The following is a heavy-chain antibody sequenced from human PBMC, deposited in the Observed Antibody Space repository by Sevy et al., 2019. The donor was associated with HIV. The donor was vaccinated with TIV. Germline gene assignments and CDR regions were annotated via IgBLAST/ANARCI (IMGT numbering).Heavy chain of an antibody. CDR2: IWYDGRTE. CDR3: ARDAARVIVPTAGFDS. D-gene: IGHD1-1*01. J-gene: IGHJ5*01. V-gene: IGHV3-33*01. Sequence: GGSLRLSCVASGSTFRSFSMHWVRQAPGKGLEWVAAIWYDGRTERYADSLQGRFTISRDNSKKTLYLQMNSLRDEATAIYYCARDAARVIVPTAGFDSWGQGTLVTVSS. CDR1: GSTFRSFS.